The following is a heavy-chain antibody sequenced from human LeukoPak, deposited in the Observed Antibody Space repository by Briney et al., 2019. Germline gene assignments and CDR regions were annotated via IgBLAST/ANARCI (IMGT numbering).Heavy chain of an antibody. Sequence: SETLSLTCTVSGGSISSYCWSWIRQPPGKGLEWIGYIYYSGSTNYNPSLKSRVTISVDTSKNQFSLKLSSVTAADTAVYYCARAVAAPPSPAVDYWGQGTLVTVSS. CDR1: GGSISSYC. D-gene: IGHD6-6*01. V-gene: IGHV4-59*01. J-gene: IGHJ4*02. CDR3: ARAVAAPPSPAVDY. CDR2: IYYSGST.